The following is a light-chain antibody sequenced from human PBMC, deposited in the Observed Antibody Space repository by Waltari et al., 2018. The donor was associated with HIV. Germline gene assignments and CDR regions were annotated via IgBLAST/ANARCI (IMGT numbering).Light chain of an antibody. J-gene: IGKJ1*01. Sequence: EIVMTQSPATLTVSPGERATLSCRASQSVSSNLAWYQQKPGQAPRLLMYGASTRATGIPARFSGSGSGTEFTLTISSLQSEDFAVYYCQQYNNRPWTFGQGTTLEIK. CDR2: GAS. CDR1: QSVSSN. V-gene: IGKV3D-15*01. CDR3: QQYNNRPWT.